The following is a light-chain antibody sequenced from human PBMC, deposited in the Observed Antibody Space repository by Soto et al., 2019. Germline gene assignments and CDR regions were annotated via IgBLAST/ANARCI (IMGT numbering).Light chain of an antibody. CDR3: QPYGGSPPYT. Sequence: EIVLTQSPGTLSLSPGERATLSCRASRSISSTYLAWYQQKPGQAPRLLIYGASSRATGIPDRFSGSGSGTDFTLTISRLEPEDFAVYYCQPYGGSPPYTVGQGTKLEIK. J-gene: IGKJ2*01. CDR1: RSISSTY. V-gene: IGKV3-20*01. CDR2: GAS.